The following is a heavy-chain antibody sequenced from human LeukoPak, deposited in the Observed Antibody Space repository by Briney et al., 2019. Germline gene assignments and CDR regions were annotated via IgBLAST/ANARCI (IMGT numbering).Heavy chain of an antibody. D-gene: IGHD3-10*01. J-gene: IGHJ5*02. CDR2: IKQDGSEK. CDR3: TRGGGEFDP. Sequence: GGSLRLSCAASGFTFSGYWMTWVRQAPGKGLEWVANIKQDGSEKYYVDSVKGRFTISRDNAKKSMYLQMNSLRVDDTATYYCTRGGGEFDPWGQGTRVTVSS. V-gene: IGHV3-7*01. CDR1: GFTFSGYW.